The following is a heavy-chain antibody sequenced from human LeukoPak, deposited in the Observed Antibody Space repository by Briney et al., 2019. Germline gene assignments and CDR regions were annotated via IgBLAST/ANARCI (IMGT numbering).Heavy chain of an antibody. Sequence: SETLSLTCTVSGASISSGSYYRSWIRQPAGKGLEWIGRIYTSGSTNYNPSLKSRVTISVDRSKNQFSLRLSSVTAADTAVYYCARESPIAETAWGQGTLVTVSS. CDR2: IYTSGST. CDR1: GASISSGSYY. D-gene: IGHD6-13*01. CDR3: ARESPIAETA. J-gene: IGHJ5*02. V-gene: IGHV4-61*02.